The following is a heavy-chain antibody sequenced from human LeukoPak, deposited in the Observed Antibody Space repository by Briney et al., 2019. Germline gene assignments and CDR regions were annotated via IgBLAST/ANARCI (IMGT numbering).Heavy chain of an antibody. CDR2: ISWSSSSN. Sequence: GGTLGLSCAAYGFTFDDYAMHWVRQAPGKGLEWVSGISWSSSSNGYADSVKGRFTISRDTAKNSLYLQMNSLRADDTAVYYCARDPKPYYYERPYNWFDPWGQGTLVTVSS. J-gene: IGHJ5*02. CDR1: GFTFDDYA. D-gene: IGHD3-22*01. CDR3: ARDPKPYYYERPYNWFDP. V-gene: IGHV3-9*01.